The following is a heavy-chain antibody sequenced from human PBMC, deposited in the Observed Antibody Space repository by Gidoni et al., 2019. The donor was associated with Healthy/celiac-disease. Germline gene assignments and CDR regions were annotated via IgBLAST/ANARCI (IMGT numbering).Heavy chain of an antibody. CDR1: GFTFSSYS. V-gene: IGHV3-48*02. D-gene: IGHD6-13*01. Sequence: VESGGGLVQPGGSLRLSCAASGFTFSSYSMNWVRQAPGKGLEWVSYISSSSSTIYYADSVKGRFTISRDNAKNSLYLQMNSLRDEDTAVYYCARDPYSSSWFASYFDYWGQGTLVTVSS. CDR3: ARDPYSSSWFASYFDY. CDR2: ISSSSSTI. J-gene: IGHJ4*02.